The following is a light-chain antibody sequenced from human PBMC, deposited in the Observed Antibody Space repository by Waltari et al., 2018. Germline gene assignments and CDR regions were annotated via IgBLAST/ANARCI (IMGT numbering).Light chain of an antibody. CDR3: ATWDASLRAPRV. CDR1: ISNIGSNY. J-gene: IGLJ3*02. CDR2: MNN. Sequence: QSVLTQPPSASGTPGQRVTISCSGSISNIGSNYVYWYQHLPGKAPKLLTYMNNHRPSGVPDRFSGSNSGTSASLAISGLLSEDEAVYYCATWDASLRAPRVFGGGTNLNVL. V-gene: IGLV1-47*01.